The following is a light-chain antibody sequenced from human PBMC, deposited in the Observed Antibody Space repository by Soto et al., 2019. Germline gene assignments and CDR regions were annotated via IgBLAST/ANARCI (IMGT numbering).Light chain of an antibody. CDR3: QQYGSSSWT. V-gene: IGKV3-20*01. Sequence: ESVLTQSPCTLSLTQGERATLSCRASQSVSSSYLAWYQQKPGQAPRLLIYGASSRATGIPDRFSGSGSGTDFTLTISRLEPEDFAVYYCQQYGSSSWTFGQGSKVDIK. CDR1: QSVSSSY. J-gene: IGKJ1*01. CDR2: GAS.